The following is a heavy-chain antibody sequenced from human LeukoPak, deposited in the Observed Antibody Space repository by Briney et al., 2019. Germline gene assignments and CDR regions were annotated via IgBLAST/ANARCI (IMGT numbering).Heavy chain of an antibody. J-gene: IGHJ4*02. Sequence: SETLSLTCAVYGGSFSGYYWSWIRQPPGKGLEWIGEINHSGSTNYNPSLKSRVTISVDTSKNQFSLKLSSVTAADTAVYYCARGDGNGSGSYYKRAFGYWGQGTLVTVSS. CDR2: INHSGST. D-gene: IGHD3-10*01. CDR3: ARGDGNGSGSYYKRAFGY. CDR1: GGSFSGYY. V-gene: IGHV4-34*01.